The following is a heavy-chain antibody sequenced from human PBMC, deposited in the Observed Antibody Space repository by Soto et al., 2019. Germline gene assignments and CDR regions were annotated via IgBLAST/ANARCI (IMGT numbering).Heavy chain of an antibody. Sequence: SVKVSCKASGYTFTGYYMHWVRQAPGQGLEWMGWINPNSGGTNYAQKFQGWVTMTRDTSISTAYMELSRLRSDDTAVYYCARDSGEAVGSYYYYYMDVWGKGTTVTVSS. CDR3: ARDSGEAVGSYYYYYMDV. J-gene: IGHJ6*03. V-gene: IGHV1-2*04. CDR1: GYTFTGYY. CDR2: INPNSGGT. D-gene: IGHD4-17*01.